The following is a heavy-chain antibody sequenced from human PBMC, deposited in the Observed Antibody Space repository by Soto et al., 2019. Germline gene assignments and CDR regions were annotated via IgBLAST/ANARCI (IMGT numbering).Heavy chain of an antibody. J-gene: IGHJ5*02. V-gene: IGHV1-2*02. CDR2: INTKNDVR. D-gene: IGHD3-10*01. Sequence: ASVKVSCKASGYTFISYYMHWVRQAPGHGLEWMGWINTKNDVRKYAQRFQDRVTMTRDASINTAYMQLTRLTSDDTAVYYCARGTGSSWYDPWGQGTLVTVSS. CDR1: GYTFISYY. CDR3: ARGTGSSWYDP.